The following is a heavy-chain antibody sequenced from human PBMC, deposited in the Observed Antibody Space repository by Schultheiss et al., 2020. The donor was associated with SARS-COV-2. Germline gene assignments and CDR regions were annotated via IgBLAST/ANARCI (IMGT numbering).Heavy chain of an antibody. CDR1: GSSFSGQF. J-gene: IGHJ3*02. Sequence: GGSLRLSCAASGSSFSGQFMDWVRQAPGRGLEWVGRISNKATSYTKEYAEYVKGRFTNSRYDSQNSLYLQMNSLKTEDTDLYRCTRGYSGTNSYAFDIWGQGTMVTVSS. CDR3: TRGYSGTNSYAFDI. CDR2: ISNKATSYTK. D-gene: IGHD1-26*01. V-gene: IGHV3-72*01.